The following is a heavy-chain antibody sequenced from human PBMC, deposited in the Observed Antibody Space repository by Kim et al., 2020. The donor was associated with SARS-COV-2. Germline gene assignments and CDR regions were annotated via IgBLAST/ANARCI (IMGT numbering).Heavy chain of an antibody. J-gene: IGHJ4*02. CDR2: IYYSGST. V-gene: IGHV4-59*01. CDR1: GGSISSYY. Sequence: SETLSLTCTVSGGSISSYYWSWIRQPPGKGLEWIGYIYYSGSTNYNPSLKSRVTISVDTSKNQFSLKLSSVTAADTAVYYCATVGREDEDYWGQGTLVTVSS. D-gene: IGHD1-26*01. CDR3: ATVGREDEDY.